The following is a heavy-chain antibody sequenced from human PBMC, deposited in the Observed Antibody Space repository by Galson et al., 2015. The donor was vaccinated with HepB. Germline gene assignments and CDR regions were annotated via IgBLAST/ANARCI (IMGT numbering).Heavy chain of an antibody. CDR2: ISGSGGST. V-gene: IGHV3-23*01. J-gene: IGHJ4*02. CDR1: GFTFSSYA. CDR3: AKVSGGYYHLRYFDY. Sequence: SLRLSCAASGFTFSSYAMSWVRQAPGKGLEWVSAISGSGGSTYYADSVKGRFTISRDNSKNTLYLQMNSLRAEDTAVYYCAKVSGGYYHLRYFDYWGQGTLVTVSS. D-gene: IGHD3-10*01.